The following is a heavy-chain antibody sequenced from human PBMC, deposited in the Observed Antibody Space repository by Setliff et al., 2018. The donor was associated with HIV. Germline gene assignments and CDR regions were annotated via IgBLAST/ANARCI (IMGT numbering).Heavy chain of an antibody. V-gene: IGHV1-2*02. CDR2: IYPNTGGT. J-gene: IGHJ6*03. D-gene: IGHD1-1*01. Sequence: ASVKVSCKASGYTFTEFYVHWVRQAPGEGLEWIGWIYPNTGGTNYAQKFQGRVTITTDESTNTVYMELYSLTSEDTAIYYCASSAGAVPTTAPYGDYYYYFYMDVWGKGTTVTVSS. CDR3: ASSAGAVPTTAPYGDYYYYFYMDV. CDR1: GYTFTEFY.